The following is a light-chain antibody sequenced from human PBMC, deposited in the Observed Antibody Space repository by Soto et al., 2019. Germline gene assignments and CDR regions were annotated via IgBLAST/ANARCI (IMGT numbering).Light chain of an antibody. V-gene: IGLV2-23*01. Sequence: QSVLTQPASVSGSPGQSITISCTGTSSDFGSYSVVSWYQQHPGKAPKLLIYEGTKRPSGVSRRFSGSESGNTASLTISGLQAEDEADYYCSSYAGFNRYLFGTGTKVTVL. J-gene: IGLJ1*01. CDR1: SSDFGSYSV. CDR2: EGT. CDR3: SSYAGFNRYL.